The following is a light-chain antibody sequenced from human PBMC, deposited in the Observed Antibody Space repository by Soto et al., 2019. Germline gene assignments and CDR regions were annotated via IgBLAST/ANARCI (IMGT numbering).Light chain of an antibody. CDR3: QQYNNWPRT. CDR2: GAS. CDR1: QTVGSN. Sequence: EIVMTQSPATLSVSTGQRATLSCRASQTVGSNLAWYQQKPGQVPRLLIYGASTRATGIPARFSGSGSGTEFTLTISSLQSEVFAVYYCQQYNNWPRTFGQGTKVEIK. J-gene: IGKJ1*01. V-gene: IGKV3-15*01.